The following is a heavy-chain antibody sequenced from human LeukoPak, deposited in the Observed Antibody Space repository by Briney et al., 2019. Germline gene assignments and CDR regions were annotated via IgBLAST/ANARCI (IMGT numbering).Heavy chain of an antibody. J-gene: IGHJ4*02. V-gene: IGHV3-73*01. CDR2: IRSKANSYAT. CDR3: TSITMVRGVEGSRDY. CDR1: GFTFSGSA. D-gene: IGHD3-10*01. Sequence: GGSLRLSYAASGFTFSGSAMHWVRLASGKGLEWDGRIRSKANSYATAYAASVKGRFTISRDDSKNTVYLQMNSLKTEDTAVYYCTSITMVRGVEGSRDYWGQGTLVTVSS.